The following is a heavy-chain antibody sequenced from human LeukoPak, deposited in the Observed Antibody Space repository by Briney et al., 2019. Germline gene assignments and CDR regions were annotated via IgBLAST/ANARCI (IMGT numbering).Heavy chain of an antibody. J-gene: IGHJ4*02. D-gene: IGHD6-19*01. V-gene: IGHV3-23*01. CDR3: VRRGDASSGWGDHDF. CDR2: IGGSGDKT. Sequence: GGSLRLSCAASGFTFNRNAISWVRQAPGKGLEWVSTIGGSGDKTFYADPVKGRFTISRDNSKNMVHLQMNSLTGEDTALYYCVRRGDASSGWGDHDFWGQGALVTVSS. CDR1: GFTFNRNA.